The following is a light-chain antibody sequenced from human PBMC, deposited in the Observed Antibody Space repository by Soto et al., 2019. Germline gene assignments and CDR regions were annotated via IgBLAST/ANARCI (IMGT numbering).Light chain of an antibody. V-gene: IGKV1-5*01. CDR2: AAS. J-gene: IGKJ2*01. Sequence: DIRMTQSPSTLSASVGDRVTITCRASQIVSSRLAWYQQKPGKAPKLLIYAASTLQSGVPSRFSGSGSGTDFTLTISCLQSEDFATYYCQQYYSYPYTFGQGTKLEIK. CDR1: QIVSSR. CDR3: QQYYSYPYT.